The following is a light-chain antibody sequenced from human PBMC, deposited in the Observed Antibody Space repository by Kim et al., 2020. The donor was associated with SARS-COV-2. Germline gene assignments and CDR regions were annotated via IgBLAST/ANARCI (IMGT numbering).Light chain of an antibody. Sequence: ASVGDRVIITCQASQDIGTYLNWYQQKPGTAPNILIYDASKLETGDPSRFSGSGSGTDFTFTISSLQPEDIATYYCQHFYDFPRTFGQGTKVDIK. J-gene: IGKJ1*01. CDR2: DAS. CDR1: QDIGTY. CDR3: QHFYDFPRT. V-gene: IGKV1-33*01.